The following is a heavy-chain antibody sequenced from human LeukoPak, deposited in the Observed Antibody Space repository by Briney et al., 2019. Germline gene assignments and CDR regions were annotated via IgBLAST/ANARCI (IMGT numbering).Heavy chain of an antibody. CDR2: IRQDGSDK. V-gene: IGHV3-7*01. J-gene: IGHJ4*02. D-gene: IGHD1-1*01. CDR3: ARDPLYNGCEYFDY. Sequence: GGSLRLSCTASGFTFSSHWMSWVRQAPGKGLEWVATIRQDGSDKYHVDSVKGRFTISRDNAEYSLSLQMNSLRAEDTAVYYCARDPLYNGCEYFDYGGPGTLAPVS. CDR1: GFTFSSHW.